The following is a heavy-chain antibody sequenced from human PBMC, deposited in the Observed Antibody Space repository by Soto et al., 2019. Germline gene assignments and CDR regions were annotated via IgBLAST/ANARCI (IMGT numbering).Heavy chain of an antibody. CDR2: FGAGYGT. CDR1: GFTFGSYA. CDR3: ATPYSSSWFSPFDY. D-gene: IGHD6-13*01. V-gene: IGHV3-23*01. Sequence: EVQLLESGGGLVQPGGSLRLSCAASGFTFGSYAMSWVRQAPGKGLEWVSSFGAGYGTYYADSVKGRFTISRDNSKNTLYLQMNSLRAEDTAIYYCATPYSSSWFSPFDYWGQGSLVTVSS. J-gene: IGHJ4*02.